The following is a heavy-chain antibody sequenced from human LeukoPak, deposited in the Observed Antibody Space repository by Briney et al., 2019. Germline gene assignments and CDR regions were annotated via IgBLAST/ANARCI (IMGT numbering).Heavy chain of an antibody. Sequence: GGSLRLSCSASGFTFSTYAMSWVRQAPGEGLEWVSSISSSSSYIYYADSVKGRFTISRDNAKNSLYLQMNSLRAEDTAVYYCARDPRYSSSWYRAFDIWGQGTMVTVSS. J-gene: IGHJ3*02. V-gene: IGHV3-21*01. CDR2: ISSSSSYI. CDR3: ARDPRYSSSWYRAFDI. D-gene: IGHD6-13*01. CDR1: GFTFSTYA.